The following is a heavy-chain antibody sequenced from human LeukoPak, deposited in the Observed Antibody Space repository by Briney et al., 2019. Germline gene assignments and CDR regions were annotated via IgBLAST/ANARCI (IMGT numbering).Heavy chain of an antibody. CDR1: GYTFTGYY. J-gene: IGHJ3*02. CDR3: ASGGYYYDSSGYPHAFDI. D-gene: IGHD3-22*01. V-gene: IGHV1-8*03. CDR2: INPNSGNT. Sequence: GASVKVSCKASGYTFTGYYMHWVRQAPGQGLEWMGWINPNSGNTGYAQKFQGRVTITRNTSISTAYMELSSLRSEDTAVYYCASGGYYYDSSGYPHAFDIWGQGTMVTVSS.